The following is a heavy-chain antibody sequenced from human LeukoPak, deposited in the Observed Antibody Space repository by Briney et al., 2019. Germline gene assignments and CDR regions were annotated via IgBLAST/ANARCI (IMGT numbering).Heavy chain of an antibody. CDR2: AAATGERT. CDR1: SYRFTNFH. V-gene: IGHV1-46*01. Sequence: ASVKVSCKASSYRFTNFHIHWVRQAPGQELEWMGGAAATGERTTYAQKFQGRVTVTRDTSTNTVYMDLSNLRSEDTAVYFCATILIGYNHFDYWGQGTQVIVSS. J-gene: IGHJ4*01. CDR3: ATILIGYNHFDY. D-gene: IGHD5-24*01.